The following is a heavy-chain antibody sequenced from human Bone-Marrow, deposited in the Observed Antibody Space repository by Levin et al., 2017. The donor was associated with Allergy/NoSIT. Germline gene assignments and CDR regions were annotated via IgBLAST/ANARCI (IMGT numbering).Heavy chain of an antibody. V-gene: IGHV3-23*01. CDR1: TFTFNTYA. J-gene: IGHJ6*02. Sequence: GGSLRLSCVASTFTFNTYAMSWVRQAPGKGLEWVSMISGSGGRTHYADFVKGRFIISRDNSKNTLYLQINSLRAEDTALYYCASFAAGSLYYGLDVWGQGTTVTVSS. CDR3: ASFAAGSLYYGLDV. D-gene: IGHD6-13*01. CDR2: ISGSGGRT.